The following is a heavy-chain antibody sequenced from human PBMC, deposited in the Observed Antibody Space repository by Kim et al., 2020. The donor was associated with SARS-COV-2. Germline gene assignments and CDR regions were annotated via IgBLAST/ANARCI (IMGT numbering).Heavy chain of an antibody. CDR3: ARGGGVLFGELLPPDY. CDR2: INPNSGGT. CDR1: GYTFTGYY. Sequence: ASVKVSCKASGYTFTGYYMHWVRQAPGQGLEWMGRINPNSGGTNYAQKFQGRVTMTRDTSISTAYMELSRLRSDDTAVYYCARGGGVLFGELLPPDYWGQGTLVTVSS. V-gene: IGHV1-2*06. J-gene: IGHJ4*02. D-gene: IGHD3-10*02.